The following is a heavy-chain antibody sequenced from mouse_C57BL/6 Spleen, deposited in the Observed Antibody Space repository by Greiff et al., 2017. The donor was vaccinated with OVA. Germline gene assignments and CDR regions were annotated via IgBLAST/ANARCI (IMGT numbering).Heavy chain of an antibody. CDR2: IDPSDSYT. V-gene: IGHV1-59*01. CDR3: ARSPYGNYSSYAMDY. CDR1: GYTFTSYW. Sequence: QVQLQQPGAELVRPGTSVKLSCKASGYTFTSYWMHWVKQRPGQGLEWIGVIDPSDSYTNYNQKFKGKATLTVDTSSSTAYMQLSSLTSEDSAVYDCARSPYGNYSSYAMDYWGQGTSVTVSS. D-gene: IGHD2-1*01. J-gene: IGHJ4*01.